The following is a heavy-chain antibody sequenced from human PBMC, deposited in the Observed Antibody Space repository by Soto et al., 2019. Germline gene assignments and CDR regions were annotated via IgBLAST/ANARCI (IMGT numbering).Heavy chain of an antibody. Sequence: QVQLQESGPGLVQPSQTLSLTCTVSGDPLNLGGYYWTWIRQHPGKGLEWMGYIYHTGKTYYNPYLASRLTMSIDMSKNQFSLKLSSVTAADTAVYSCARDGSSTANWIDPWGQGTLVTVSS. D-gene: IGHD2-2*01. CDR1: GDPLNLGGYY. CDR3: ARDGSSTANWIDP. J-gene: IGHJ5*02. V-gene: IGHV4-31*03. CDR2: IYHTGKT.